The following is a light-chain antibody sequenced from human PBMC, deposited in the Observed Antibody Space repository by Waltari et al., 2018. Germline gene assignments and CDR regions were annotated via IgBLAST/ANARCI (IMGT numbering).Light chain of an antibody. J-gene: IGKJ2*01. CDR3: QQYYSTMYT. CDR1: QSVLYSSKNKND. Sequence: DIVMTQSPDSLAVSLGDRATINCKSSQSVLYSSKNKNDLAWYQQKPGQPPKLLIYWASTRESGVPDRFSGSGSGTDFTLTISSLQAEDVAVYYCQQYYSTMYTFGQGTKLEIK. V-gene: IGKV4-1*01. CDR2: WAS.